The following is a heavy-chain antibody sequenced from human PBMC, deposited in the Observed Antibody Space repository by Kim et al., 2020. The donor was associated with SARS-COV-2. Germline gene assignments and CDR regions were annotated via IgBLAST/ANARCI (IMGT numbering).Heavy chain of an antibody. V-gene: IGHV4-31*03. CDR3: ATRGVDTAMASGNYYGMDV. CDR1: GGSISSGGYY. J-gene: IGHJ6*02. CDR2: IYYSGST. D-gene: IGHD5-18*01. Sequence: SETLSLTCTVSGGSISSGGYYWSWIRQHPGKGLEWIGYIYYSGSTYYNPSLKSRVTISVDTSKNQFSLKLSSVTGADTAVYYCATRGVDTAMASGNYYGMDVWGQGTTVTVSS.